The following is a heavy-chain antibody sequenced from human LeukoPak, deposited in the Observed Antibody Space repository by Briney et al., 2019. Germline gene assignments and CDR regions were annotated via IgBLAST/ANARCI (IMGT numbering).Heavy chain of an antibody. J-gene: IGHJ6*03. CDR1: GGSISSYY. D-gene: IGHD3-3*01. Sequence: SETLSLTCTVSGGSISSYYWSWIGQPPGKRLEWIGYIYYSGSTNYNPSLKSRVTISVDTSKNQFSLKLSSVTAADTAVYYCASTLYYDFWSGYQNYYYYYMDVWGKGTTVTVSS. CDR2: IYYSGST. V-gene: IGHV4-59*01. CDR3: ASTLYYDFWSGYQNYYYYYMDV.